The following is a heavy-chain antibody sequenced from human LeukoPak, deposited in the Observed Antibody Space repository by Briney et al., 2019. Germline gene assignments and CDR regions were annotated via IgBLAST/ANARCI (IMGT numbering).Heavy chain of an antibody. CDR2: INWNGGST. Sequence: GGSLRLSCAASGFTFDDYGMSWVRQAPGKGLEWGSGINWNGGSTGYADSVKGRFTISRDNAKNSLYLQMNSLRAEDTALYYCARDRGSGSDTDYWGQGTLVTVSS. J-gene: IGHJ4*02. V-gene: IGHV3-20*04. CDR1: GFTFDDYG. CDR3: ARDRGSGSDTDY. D-gene: IGHD3-10*01.